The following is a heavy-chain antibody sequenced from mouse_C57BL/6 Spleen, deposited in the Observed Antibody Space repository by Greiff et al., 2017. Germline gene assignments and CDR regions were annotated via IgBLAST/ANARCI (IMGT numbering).Heavy chain of an antibody. CDR1: GYTFTGYW. CDR2: ILPGSGST. D-gene: IGHD2-1*01. CDR3: ARGTEGKLLFAY. Sequence: VPLLDSVAALMTPGASVQLSCKATGYTFTGYWIEWVKQRPGHGLEWIGEILPGSGSTNYNEKFKGKATFTADTSSNTAYMQLSSLTTEDSAIYYCARGTEGKLLFAYWGQGTLVTVSA. V-gene: IGHV1-9*01. J-gene: IGHJ3*01.